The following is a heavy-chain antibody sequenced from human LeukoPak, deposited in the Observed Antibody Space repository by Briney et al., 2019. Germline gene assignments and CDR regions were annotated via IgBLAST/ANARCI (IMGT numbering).Heavy chain of an antibody. CDR1: GYTFTSFG. D-gene: IGHD3-10*01. J-gene: IGHJ5*02. V-gene: IGHV1-18*01. CDR3: ARLLSGSGFDP. CDR2: SSAYNRNT. Sequence: ASVKVSCKASGYTFTSFGISWVRQAPGQGLEWMGWSSAYNRNTNYAQKLQVRVTMTTDTSTSTAYMELRSLRSDDTAVYYCARLLSGSGFDPWGQGTLVTVSS.